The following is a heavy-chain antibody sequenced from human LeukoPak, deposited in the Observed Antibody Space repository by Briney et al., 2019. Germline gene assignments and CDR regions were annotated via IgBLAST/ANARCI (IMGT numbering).Heavy chain of an antibody. CDR3: ASDEMDV. J-gene: IGHJ6*04. V-gene: IGHV3-74*01. CDR1: GFTFSKYW. CDR2: INNDETNT. Sequence: GGSLRLSCAASGFTFSKYWMHWVRQPPGKGLVWVSRINNDETNTRYADSVKGRFTISRDNTKNTLYLQMKSLRVEDTAVYYCASDEMDVWGKGTTVIVSS.